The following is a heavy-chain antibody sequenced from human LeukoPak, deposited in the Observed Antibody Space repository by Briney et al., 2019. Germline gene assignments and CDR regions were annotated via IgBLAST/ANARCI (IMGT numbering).Heavy chain of an antibody. J-gene: IGHJ4*02. V-gene: IGHV3-11*01. D-gene: IGHD3-10*01. Sequence: PGGSLRLSCAASGFTFSDSYMTWVRQAPGKGVEWVAYISGSGHDINYSESAKGRFTISRDNAKNSLYLQMNSLRAEDTAIYYCAKGPLRGVTKGPIDFWGQGTLVTVSS. CDR1: GFTFSDSY. CDR2: ISGSGHDI. CDR3: AKGPLRGVTKGPIDF.